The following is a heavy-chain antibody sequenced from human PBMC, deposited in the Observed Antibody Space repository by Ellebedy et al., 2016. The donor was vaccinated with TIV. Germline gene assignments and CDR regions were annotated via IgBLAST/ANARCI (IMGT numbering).Heavy chain of an antibody. V-gene: IGHV3-23*01. CDR3: ARDFGAYLDSRSRFDP. Sequence: GESLKISXAASGFTFSSYSMNWVRQAPGKGLQWVSGISGSGVMTNNADSVKGRFTISRDNSKNTLYLQMHSLRVEDTAMYYCARDFGAYLDSRSRFDPWGQGTLVTVSS. J-gene: IGHJ5*02. CDR2: ISGSGVMT. D-gene: IGHD6-13*01. CDR1: GFTFSSYS.